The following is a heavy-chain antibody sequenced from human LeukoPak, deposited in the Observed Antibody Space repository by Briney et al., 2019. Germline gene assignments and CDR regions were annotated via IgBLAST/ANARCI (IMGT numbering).Heavy chain of an antibody. V-gene: IGHV3-30-3*01. D-gene: IGHD2-21*02. CDR3: ARAGGVVVTAMYFDY. CDR2: ISYDGSNK. CDR1: GFTFSSYA. J-gene: IGHJ4*02. Sequence: TGGSLRLSCAASGFTFSSYAMHWVRQAPGKGLEWVAVISYDGSNKYYADSVKGRFTISRDNSKNTLYLQMNSLRAEDTAVYYCARAGGVVVTAMYFDYWGQGTLVTVSS.